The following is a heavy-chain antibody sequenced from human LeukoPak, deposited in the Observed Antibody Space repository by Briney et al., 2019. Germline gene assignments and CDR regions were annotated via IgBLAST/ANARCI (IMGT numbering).Heavy chain of an antibody. CDR2: INSDGSST. Sequence: PGGSLRLSCAASGFTFSSYWMHWVRQAPGKGLVWVSRINSDGSSTSYADSVKGRFTISRDNAKNTLYLQMNSLRAEDTAVYYCARAFGPEYSSGWYYYFDYWGQGTLVTASS. CDR3: ARAFGPEYSSGWYYYFDY. J-gene: IGHJ4*02. D-gene: IGHD6-19*01. CDR1: GFTFSSYW. V-gene: IGHV3-74*01.